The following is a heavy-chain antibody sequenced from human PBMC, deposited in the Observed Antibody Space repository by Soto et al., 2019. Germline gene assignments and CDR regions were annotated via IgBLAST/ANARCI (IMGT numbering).Heavy chain of an antibody. CDR1: GYTFTSYG. J-gene: IGHJ4*02. D-gene: IGHD3-10*01. CDR3: ARDESYYGSGSQFDDY. CDR2: ISAYNGNT. V-gene: IGHV1-18*01. Sequence: ASVKVSCKASGYTFTSYGISWVRQAPGQGLEWMGWISAYNGNTNYAQKLQGRVTMTTDASTSTAYMELRSLRSDDTAVYYCARDESYYGSGSQFDDYWGQGTLVTVSS.